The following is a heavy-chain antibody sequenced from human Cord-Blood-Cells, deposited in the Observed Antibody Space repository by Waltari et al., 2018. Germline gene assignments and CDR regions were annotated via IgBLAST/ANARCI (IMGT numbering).Heavy chain of an antibody. J-gene: IGHJ5*02. D-gene: IGHD1-26*01. CDR2: IIPIFGTA. Sequence: QVQLGQSGAEVKKPGSSVKVSCKASCSTFRRSPIRWVLQAPGQGLEWMGGIIPIFGTANYAQKFQGRVTITADESTSTAYMELSSLRSEDTAVYYCARDPSGSYYWFDPWGQGTLVTVSS. CDR1: CSTFRRSP. CDR3: ARDPSGSYYWFDP. V-gene: IGHV1-69*12.